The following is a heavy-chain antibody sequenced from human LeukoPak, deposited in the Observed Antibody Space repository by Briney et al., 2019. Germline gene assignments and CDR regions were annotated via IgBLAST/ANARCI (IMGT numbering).Heavy chain of an antibody. CDR2: IRYDGSNK. CDR3: ANILGFDPGY. J-gene: IGHJ4*02. V-gene: IGHV3-30*02. Sequence: GGTLRLSCAASGFTFSSYGMHWVRQAPGKGLEWVAFIRYDGSNKYYADSVKGRFTISRDNSKNTLFLQMNSLRAEDSAVYYCANILGFDPGYWGQGTLVTVSS. D-gene: IGHD3-9*01. CDR1: GFTFSSYG.